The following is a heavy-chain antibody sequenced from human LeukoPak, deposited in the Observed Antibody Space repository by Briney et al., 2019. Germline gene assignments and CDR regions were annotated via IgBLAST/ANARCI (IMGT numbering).Heavy chain of an antibody. Sequence: PGGSLRLSCAASGFSFSSYWMSWVRQAPGKGLEWVANINQDGSEKYYVDSVKGRFTVSRDNGKNSLYVQMNSLRAEDTAVYYCARHAQWFGQFQYHFDYWGQGTLVTVSS. CDR3: ARHAQWFGQFQYHFDY. D-gene: IGHD3-10*01. CDR2: INQDGSEK. CDR1: GFSFSSYW. J-gene: IGHJ4*02. V-gene: IGHV3-7*01.